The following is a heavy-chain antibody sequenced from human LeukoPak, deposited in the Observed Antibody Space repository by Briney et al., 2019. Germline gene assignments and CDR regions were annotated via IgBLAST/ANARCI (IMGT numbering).Heavy chain of an antibody. CDR3: AKDYYDILTGQPLSFDY. D-gene: IGHD3-9*01. J-gene: IGHJ4*02. CDR1: GFTFSSYG. Sequence: GGSLTLSCAASGFTFSSYGMHWVRQAPGKGLEWVAVISYDGSNKYYADSVKGRFTISRDNSKNTLYLQMNSLRAEDTALYYCAKDYYDILTGQPLSFDYWGQGTLVTVSS. CDR2: ISYDGSNK. V-gene: IGHV3-30*18.